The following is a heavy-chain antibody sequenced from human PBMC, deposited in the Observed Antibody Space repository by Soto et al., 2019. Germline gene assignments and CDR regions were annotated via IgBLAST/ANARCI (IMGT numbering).Heavy chain of an antibody. Sequence: QVQLVESGGGVVQPGRSLRLSCAASGFTFSSYGMHWVRQAPGKGLEWVAVIWYDGSNKYDADSVKGRFTISRDNSKNTLYLQMNRQRAEDTAVYYCARGMIAVAGTVAFDIWGQGTMVTVSS. D-gene: IGHD6-19*01. J-gene: IGHJ3*02. CDR3: ARGMIAVAGTVAFDI. CDR1: GFTFSSYG. V-gene: IGHV3-33*01. CDR2: IWYDGSNK.